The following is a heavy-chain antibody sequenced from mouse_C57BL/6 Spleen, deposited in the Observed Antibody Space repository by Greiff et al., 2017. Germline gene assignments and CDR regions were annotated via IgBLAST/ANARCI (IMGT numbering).Heavy chain of an antibody. CDR1: GYTFTSYW. D-gene: IGHD1-1*01. CDR3: AGRGNRTVVAPCYYAMDY. Sequence: QVHVKQPGAELVKPGASVKLSCKASGYTFTSYWMHWVKQRPGQGLEWIGMIHPNSGSTNYNEKFKSNDTLTVDQSTSTAYMQLSSLTSEDSAVYYCAGRGNRTVVAPCYYAMDYWGQGTSVTVSS. J-gene: IGHJ4*01. V-gene: IGHV1-64*01. CDR2: IHPNSGST.